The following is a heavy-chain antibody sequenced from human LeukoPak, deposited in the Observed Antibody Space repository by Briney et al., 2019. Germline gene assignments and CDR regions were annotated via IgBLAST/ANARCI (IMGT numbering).Heavy chain of an antibody. Sequence: ASVKVSCKASGYTFTGYYMHWVRQAPGQGLEWMGRINPNSGGTNYAQKFQGRVTMTRDTSISTAYMELSRLRSDDTAVYYCARGSEYSSSSFDYWGQGTLVTVSS. CDR1: GYTFTGYY. CDR3: ARGSEYSSSSFDY. CDR2: INPNSGGT. D-gene: IGHD6-6*01. V-gene: IGHV1-2*06. J-gene: IGHJ4*02.